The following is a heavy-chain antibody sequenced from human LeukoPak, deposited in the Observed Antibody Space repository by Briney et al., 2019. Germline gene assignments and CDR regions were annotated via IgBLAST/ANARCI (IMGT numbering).Heavy chain of an antibody. D-gene: IGHD3-3*01. CDR2: ISGSGGST. Sequence: HPGGSVRLSCGASGFAFSSYAMSWVRQAPGKGLEWVSAISGSGGSTYYADSVKGRFSISRDNSKDTLYLQMNSLRAEDTAVYYCAKDAIFGELDYWGQGTLVTVSS. CDR3: AKDAIFGELDY. CDR1: GFAFSSYA. J-gene: IGHJ4*02. V-gene: IGHV3-23*01.